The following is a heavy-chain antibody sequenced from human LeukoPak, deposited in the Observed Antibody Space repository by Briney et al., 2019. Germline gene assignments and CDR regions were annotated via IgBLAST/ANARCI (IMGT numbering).Heavy chain of an antibody. CDR1: GTSITSYY. V-gene: IGHV4-59*08. D-gene: IGHD2-8*01. CDR2: GHYSGNT. J-gene: IGHJ4*02. CDR3: AKWASDNRAFDL. Sequence: SETLSLTCTVSGTSITSYYWNWIRQAPGQGPEWIGYGHYSGNTKYNPPIKSRVTISEDTSKNQFSLRLSSVTAADTAVYFCAKWASDNRAFDLWGQGTLVTVSS.